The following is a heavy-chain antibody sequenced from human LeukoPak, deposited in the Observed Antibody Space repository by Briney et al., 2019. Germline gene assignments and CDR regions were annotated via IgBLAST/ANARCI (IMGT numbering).Heavy chain of an antibody. CDR3: TTNSGSYHIDY. Sequence: GGSLRLSCAASGFTFSNAWMSWVRQAPGKGLEWVGRIKSKTDGGTTDYAAPVKGRFTISRNDSKNTLYLQMNSLKTEDTAVYYCTTNSGSYHIDYWGQGTPVTVSS. CDR1: GFTFSNAW. CDR2: IKSKTDGGTT. D-gene: IGHD1-26*01. J-gene: IGHJ4*02. V-gene: IGHV3-15*01.